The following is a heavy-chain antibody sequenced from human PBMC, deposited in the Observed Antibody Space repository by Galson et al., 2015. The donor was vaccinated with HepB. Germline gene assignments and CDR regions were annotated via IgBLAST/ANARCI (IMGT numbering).Heavy chain of an antibody. Sequence: SVKVSCKASGGTFSSYTISWVRQAPGQGLEWMGRIIPILGIANYAQKFQGGVTITADKSTSTAYMELSSLRSEDTAVYYCASMIVVVTAYYYGMDVWGQGTTVTVSS. V-gene: IGHV1-69*02. D-gene: IGHD3-22*01. CDR3: ASMIVVVTAYYYGMDV. CDR1: GGTFSSYT. CDR2: IIPILGIA. J-gene: IGHJ6*02.